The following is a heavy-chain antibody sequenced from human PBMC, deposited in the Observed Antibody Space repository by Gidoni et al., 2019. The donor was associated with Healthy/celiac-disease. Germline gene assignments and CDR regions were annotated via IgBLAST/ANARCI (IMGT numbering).Heavy chain of an antibody. CDR1: GFTSSSYA. J-gene: IGHJ4*02. CDR3: ARASMVRGVILDY. CDR2: ISYDGSNK. Sequence: QVQLVESGGGVVQPGRSLRLSCPASGFTSSSYAMHWVRQAPGKGLEWVAVISYDGSNKYYADSVKGRFTISRDNSKNTLYLQMNSLRAEDTAVYYCARASMVRGVILDYWGQGTLVTVSS. V-gene: IGHV3-30-3*01. D-gene: IGHD3-10*01.